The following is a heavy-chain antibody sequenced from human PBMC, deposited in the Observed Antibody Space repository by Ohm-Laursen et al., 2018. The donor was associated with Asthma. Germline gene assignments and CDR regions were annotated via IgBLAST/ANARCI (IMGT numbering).Heavy chain of an antibody. V-gene: IGHV4-39*01. J-gene: IGHJ4*02. D-gene: IGHD1-1*01. CDR2: ISYSGTP. Sequence: TLSLTCTVSGDPISDTYTWGWVRQPPGKGLEYIGTISYSGTPYDNPSLRSRVTISVDTSKNQFSLKVGSVTAADTAVYYCLRSRTRGAFDYWGQGRLVTVSS. CDR1: GDPISDTYT. CDR3: LRSRTRGAFDY.